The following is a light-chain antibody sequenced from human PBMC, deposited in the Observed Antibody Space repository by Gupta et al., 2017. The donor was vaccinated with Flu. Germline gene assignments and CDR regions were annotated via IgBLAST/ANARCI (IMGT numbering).Light chain of an antibody. Sequence: QSVLTQPPSASGTPGQRVTISCSGRSFNIGTNYVYWYQQLPGAAPNLLMYRNNQRPSGVPDRFSGSKSGTSASLAINGLRSEDEAEYYCAAWDDSLSGLYVFGTGTRVTVL. V-gene: IGLV1-47*01. CDR2: RNN. CDR3: AAWDDSLSGLYV. J-gene: IGLJ1*01. CDR1: SFNIGTNY.